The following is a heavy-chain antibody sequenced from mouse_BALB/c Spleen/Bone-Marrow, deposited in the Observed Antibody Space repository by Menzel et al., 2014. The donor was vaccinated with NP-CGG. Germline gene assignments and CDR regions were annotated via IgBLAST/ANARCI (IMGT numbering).Heavy chain of an antibody. V-gene: IGHV1-62-2*01. CDR2: IYPGSGSI. D-gene: IGHD1-2*01. J-gene: IGHJ3*01. Sequence: QVQLKESGAELVKPGASGKLSCKASGYTFTEYTIHWVKQRSGQGLEWIGWIYPGSGSIKYNEKFKDKATLTADKSSSTLYMYLVQLTSDASAVYFFSGHDDRFLSTAACFSYLVHGTLVPVS. CDR1: GYTFTEYT. CDR3: SGHDDRFLSTAACFSY.